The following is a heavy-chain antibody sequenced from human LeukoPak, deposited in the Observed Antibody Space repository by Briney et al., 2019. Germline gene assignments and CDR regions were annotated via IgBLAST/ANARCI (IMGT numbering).Heavy chain of an antibody. CDR2: ISGSGGST. CDR3: AKGSNDYVWGSYRPPFDY. J-gene: IGHJ4*02. Sequence: PGGTLRLSCAASGFTFSSYGMSWVRQAPGKGLEWVSAISGSGGSTYYADSVKGRFTISRDNSKNTLYLQMNSLRAEDTAVYYCAKGSNDYVWGSYRPPFDYWGQGTLVTVSS. V-gene: IGHV3-23*01. CDR1: GFTFSSYG. D-gene: IGHD3-16*02.